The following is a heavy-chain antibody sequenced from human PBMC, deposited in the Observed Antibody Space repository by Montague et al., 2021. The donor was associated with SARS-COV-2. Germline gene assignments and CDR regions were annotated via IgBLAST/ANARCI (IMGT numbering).Heavy chain of an antibody. CDR2: LSHDGSKK. J-gene: IGHJ4*02. CDR3: VKGDVSPGDH. CDR1: GFTFITYG. V-gene: IGHV3-30*18. Sequence: SLRLSCTASGFTFITYGMHCVRQAPVKGLEWAAVLSHDGSKKYYAASVKGRLTISRDNSQNTLYLQLNSLRAEATAIYYCVKGDVSPGDHWGQGTQVTVSS.